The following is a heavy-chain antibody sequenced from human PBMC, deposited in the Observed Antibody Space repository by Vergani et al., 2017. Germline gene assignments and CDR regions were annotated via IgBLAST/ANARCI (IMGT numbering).Heavy chain of an antibody. J-gene: IGHJ3*01. Sequence: QVQLVQSGAEVKKPGGSVKVSCKASGYNFTGYYMHWVRQAPGQGLEWMGWNNPNSGGTNYAQKFQGRVTMTRDTSISTAYMELSRLRSDDTAVYYCGGAHYGILTGPPDSWGQGTMVTVSS. CDR1: GYNFTGYY. CDR3: GGAHYGILTGPPDS. V-gene: IGHV1-2*02. CDR2: NNPNSGGT. D-gene: IGHD3-9*01.